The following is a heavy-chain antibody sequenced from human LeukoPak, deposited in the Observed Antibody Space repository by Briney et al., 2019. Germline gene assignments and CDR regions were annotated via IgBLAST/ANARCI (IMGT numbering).Heavy chain of an antibody. D-gene: IGHD4-17*01. CDR3: ARGTFYGDSYWFDP. V-gene: IGHV4-38-2*02. CDR2: IYHIGST. J-gene: IGHJ5*02. Sequence: SETLSLTCIVSGYSISSGSYWGWIRQPPGKGLEWIGSIYHIGSTYYNPSLESRVIISVDTSKNQFSLKVSSVTAADTAVYYCARGTFYGDSYWFDPWGQGTLVTVSS. CDR1: GYSISSGSY.